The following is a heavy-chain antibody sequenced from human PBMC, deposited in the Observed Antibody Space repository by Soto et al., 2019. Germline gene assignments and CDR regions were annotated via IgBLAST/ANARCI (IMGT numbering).Heavy chain of an antibody. CDR1: GGSFSGYY. Sequence: QVQLQQWGAGLLKPSETLSLTCAVYGGSFSGYYWSWIRQPPGKGLEWIGEINHSGSTNYNPSLKRRVTLSVDTSKNQFSLKLSSVTAADTAVYYRARGCIVVVPAAMLYDYWGQGTLVTVSS. V-gene: IGHV4-34*01. J-gene: IGHJ4*02. CDR2: INHSGST. CDR3: ARGCIVVVPAAMLYDY. D-gene: IGHD2-2*01.